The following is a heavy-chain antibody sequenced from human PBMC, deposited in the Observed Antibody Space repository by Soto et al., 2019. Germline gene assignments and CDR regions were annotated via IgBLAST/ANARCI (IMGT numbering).Heavy chain of an antibody. CDR2: IKQDGSEK. Sequence: GRSLTLSCAASGFTFSSYWMSWLRQAPGKGLEWVANIKQDGSEKYYVDSVKGRFTISRDNAKNSLYLQMNSLRAEDTAVYYCARGRVCTNGVCHDYGMDVWGQGTTVTVSS. J-gene: IGHJ6*02. D-gene: IGHD2-8*01. CDR3: ARGRVCTNGVCHDYGMDV. CDR1: GFTFSSYW. V-gene: IGHV3-7*03.